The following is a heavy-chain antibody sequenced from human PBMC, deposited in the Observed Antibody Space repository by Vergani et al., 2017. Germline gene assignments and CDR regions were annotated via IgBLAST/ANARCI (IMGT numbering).Heavy chain of an antibody. CDR3: ARSFFDYESGYQGYYFDY. V-gene: IGHV4-61*02. D-gene: IGHD3-3*01. CDR2: VYISRPT. CDR1: GVSISNSSYY. J-gene: IGHJ4*01. Sequence: QVQLQESGPGLVTPSQTLSLTCNVSGVSISNSSYYWSWIRQPAGKGLEWLGRVYISRPTNYNPSLKNRVIMSVDTSKNQFSLKLNSVSAADPAVYYCARSFFDYESGYQGYYFDYWGQGILVTVAS.